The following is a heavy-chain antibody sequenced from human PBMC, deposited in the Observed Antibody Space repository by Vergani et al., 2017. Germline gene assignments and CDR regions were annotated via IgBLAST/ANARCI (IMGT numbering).Heavy chain of an antibody. CDR2: INHSGST. CDR1: GGSFSGYY. CDR3: ARESDAAAAGNFDY. Sequence: QVQLQQWGAGLLKPSETLSLTCAVYGGSFSGYYWSWTRQPPGTGLEWIGEINHSGSTNYNPALKRRVTISVDTAKNQFSLKLSSVTAAETAVYYCARESDAAAAGNFDYWGQGTLVTVSS. V-gene: IGHV4-34*01. J-gene: IGHJ4*02. D-gene: IGHD6-13*01.